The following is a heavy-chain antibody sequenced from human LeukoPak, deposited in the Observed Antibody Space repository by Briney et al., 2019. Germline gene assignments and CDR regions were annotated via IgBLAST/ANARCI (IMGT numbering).Heavy chain of an antibody. D-gene: IGHD4-23*01. CDR2: IIPILGIA. J-gene: IGHJ4*02. Sequence: SVNVSCKASGGTFSSYAISWVRQAPGQGLEWMGRIIPILGIANYAQKFQGRVTITADKSTSTAYMELSSLRSEDTAVYYCARALITVVTGGQYFDYWGQGTLVTVSS. CDR3: ARALITVVTGGQYFDY. CDR1: GGTFSSYA. V-gene: IGHV1-69*04.